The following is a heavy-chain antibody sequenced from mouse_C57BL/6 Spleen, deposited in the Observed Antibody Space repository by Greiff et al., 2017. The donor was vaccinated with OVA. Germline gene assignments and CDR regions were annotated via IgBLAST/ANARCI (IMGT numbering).Heavy chain of an antibody. CDR1: GFNIKNTY. Sequence: EVQLQESVAELVRPGASVKLSCTASGFNIKNTYMHWVKQRPEQGLEWIGRIDPANGNTKSAPKFQGKATITADTSSNTAYLQLSSLTSEDTAIYYCARCERGDIITTVVAKGAYAMDYWGQGTSVTVSS. CDR2: IDPANGNT. J-gene: IGHJ4*01. CDR3: ARCERGDIITTVVAKGAYAMDY. V-gene: IGHV14-3*01. D-gene: IGHD1-1*01.